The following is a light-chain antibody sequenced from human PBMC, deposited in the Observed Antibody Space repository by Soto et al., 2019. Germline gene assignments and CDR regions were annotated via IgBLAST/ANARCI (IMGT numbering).Light chain of an antibody. J-gene: IGKJ5*01. Sequence: EIVLTQSPGTLSLSPGERATLSCRASQSVSSYLAWYQQKPGQAPRLLIYDAYNRATGIPPRFSGSGSGTDFTLTISSLGPEDSAVYYCQQRHMWPITFGQGTRLEIK. CDR1: QSVSSY. V-gene: IGKV3-11*01. CDR2: DAY. CDR3: QQRHMWPIT.